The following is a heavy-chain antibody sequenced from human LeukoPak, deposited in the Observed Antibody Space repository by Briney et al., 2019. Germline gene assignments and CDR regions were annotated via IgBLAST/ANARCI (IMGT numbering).Heavy chain of an antibody. CDR2: INPSGGST. CDR3: AGSSWYGLLYY. Sequence: GASVTVSCKASRYTFTSYYMHWVRQAPGQGLEWMGIINPSGGSTSYAQKFQGRVTMTRDTSTSTVYMELSSLRSEDTAVYYCAGSSWYGLLYYWGQGTLVTVSS. D-gene: IGHD6-13*01. CDR1: RYTFTSYY. V-gene: IGHV1-46*01. J-gene: IGHJ4*02.